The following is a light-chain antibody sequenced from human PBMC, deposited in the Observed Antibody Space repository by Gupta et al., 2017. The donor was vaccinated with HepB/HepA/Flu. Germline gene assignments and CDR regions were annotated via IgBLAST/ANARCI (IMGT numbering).Light chain of an antibody. CDR3: QQRSNWLVT. CDR2: DAS. J-gene: IGKJ3*01. V-gene: IGKV3-11*01. CDR1: QSVSSY. Sequence: RAPATLSLSPGERATLSCRASQSVSSYLAWYQQKPGQAPRLLIDDASNRATGIPARFSGRGSGTDFTLTISSLEPEDFAVYYCQQRSNWLVTFGPGTKVEIK.